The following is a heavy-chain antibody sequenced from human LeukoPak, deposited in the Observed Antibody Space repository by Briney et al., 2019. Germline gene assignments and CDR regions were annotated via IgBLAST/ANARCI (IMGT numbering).Heavy chain of an antibody. V-gene: IGHV3-48*03. Sequence: GGSLRLSCAVSGFTFSSYEMNWVRQAPGKGLEWVSYISSSGSTIYYADSVKGRFTISRDNAKNSLYLQMNSLRAEDTAVYYCARGYSYGYDYWGQGTLVTVSS. CDR3: ARGYSYGYDY. CDR1: GFTFSSYE. J-gene: IGHJ4*02. CDR2: ISSSGSTI. D-gene: IGHD5-18*01.